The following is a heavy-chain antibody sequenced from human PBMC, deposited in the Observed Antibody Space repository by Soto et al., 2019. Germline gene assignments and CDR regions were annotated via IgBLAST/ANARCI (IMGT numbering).Heavy chain of an antibody. J-gene: IGHJ4*02. CDR1: GFTFSDYY. D-gene: IGHD6-6*01. V-gene: IGHV3-11*06. CDR2: ISSSSSYT. CDR3: ARLGIAALDY. Sequence: RLSCAASGFTFSDYYMSWIRQAPGKGLEWVSYISSSSSYTNYADSVKGRFTISRDNAKNSLYLQMNSLRAEDTAVYYCARLGIAALDYWGQGTLVTVSS.